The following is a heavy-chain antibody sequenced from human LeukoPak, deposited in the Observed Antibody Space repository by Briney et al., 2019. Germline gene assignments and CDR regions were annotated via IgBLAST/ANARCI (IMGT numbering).Heavy chain of an antibody. CDR3: ARGFDSYGQPYYFDY. Sequence: PSETLSLTCTGSGGSISSYYWSWIRQPAGKGLEWIGRIYTSGSTNYNPSLKSRVTMSVDTSKNQFSLKLSSVTAADTAVYYCARGFDSYGQPYYFDYWGQGTLVTVSS. J-gene: IGHJ4*02. D-gene: IGHD3-10*01. CDR2: IYTSGST. V-gene: IGHV4-4*07. CDR1: GGSISSYY.